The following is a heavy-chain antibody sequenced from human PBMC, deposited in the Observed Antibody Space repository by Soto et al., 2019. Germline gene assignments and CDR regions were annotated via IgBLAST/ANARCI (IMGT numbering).Heavy chain of an antibody. Sequence: QVQLVQSGAEVKKPGASVKVSCKASGYTFTSYDINWVPQASGQGLEWMGWMSPSSGNTGYAQRFQGRVAMTSNTAMSTAYMQLSSLTSDDTAMYYCVTTPPRGSIWDWGQGTLVTVSS. CDR2: MSPSSGNT. CDR3: VTTPPRGSIWD. D-gene: IGHD3-16*01. CDR1: GYTFTSYD. J-gene: IGHJ4*02. V-gene: IGHV1-8*01.